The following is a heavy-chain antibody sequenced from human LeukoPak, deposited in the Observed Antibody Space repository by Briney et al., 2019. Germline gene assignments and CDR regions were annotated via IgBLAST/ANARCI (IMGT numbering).Heavy chain of an antibody. J-gene: IGHJ5*02. D-gene: IGHD5-18*01. CDR1: GFTFSRYW. CDR2: IKQDRSEK. Sequence: GGSLRLSCAASGFTFSRYWMSWVRQAPVQGLEWGANIKQDRSEKYYADSVAGRFSVSRDNAKNSLYLKMNTLRVEDTAVYYCATPPFTAANNWFAPWGQGTLVTVSS. CDR3: ATPPFTAANNWFAP. V-gene: IGHV3-7*01.